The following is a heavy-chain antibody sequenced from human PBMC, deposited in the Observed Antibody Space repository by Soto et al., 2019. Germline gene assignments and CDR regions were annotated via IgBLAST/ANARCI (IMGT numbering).Heavy chain of an antibody. CDR1: GFTFSGSA. CDR2: IRSKANSYAT. Sequence: PGGSLRLSCAASGFTFSGSAMHWVRQASGKGLEWVGRIRSKANSYATAYAASVKGRFTISRDDSKNTAYLQMNSRKTEDTAVYYCTVLSSSWYYFDCWGQGTLVTVSS. V-gene: IGHV3-73*01. CDR3: TVLSSSWYYFDC. J-gene: IGHJ4*02. D-gene: IGHD6-13*01.